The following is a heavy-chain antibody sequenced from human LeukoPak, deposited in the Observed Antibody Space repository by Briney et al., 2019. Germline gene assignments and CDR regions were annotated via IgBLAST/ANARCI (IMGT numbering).Heavy chain of an antibody. D-gene: IGHD2-2*01. J-gene: IGHJ4*02. CDR3: ARSPTSWYFDY. CDR1: GFTFSGSG. CDR2: IRYHGSDK. V-gene: IGHV3-30*02. Sequence: GGSLRLSCAASGFTFSGSGMHWVRQAPGKGLEWVAFIRYHGSDKYYADSVKGRFTISRDNSKNTLYLQMNSLRPEDTSVYFCARSPTSWYFDYWGQGTLVTVSS.